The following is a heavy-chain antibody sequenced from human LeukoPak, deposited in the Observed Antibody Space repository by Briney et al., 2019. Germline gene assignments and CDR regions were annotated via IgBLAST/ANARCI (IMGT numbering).Heavy chain of an antibody. CDR1: GGSFRGYY. V-gene: IGHV4-34*01. D-gene: IGHD6-13*01. CDR3: ARDPAPVFAAGRDYGVDV. Sequence: SETLSLTCAVYGGSFRGYYWSWIRQPPGKGLEWIGEINHSGSTNYNPSLKSRVTISVDTSKNQFSLKLTSVTAADTAVYYCARDPAPVFAAGRDYGVDVWGQGTTVTVSS. CDR2: INHSGST. J-gene: IGHJ6*02.